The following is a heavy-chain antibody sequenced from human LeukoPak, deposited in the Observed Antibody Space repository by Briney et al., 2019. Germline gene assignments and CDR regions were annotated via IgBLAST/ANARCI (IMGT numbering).Heavy chain of an antibody. Sequence: SETLSLTCTVSGGSINNYYWSWIRQPPGKRLEWIGYIYYSGSTNYNPSLKSRVTISVDTSRNQFSLKLNSVTAADTAVYYCARSGWMRWFDPWGLGTLVTVSS. J-gene: IGHJ5*02. D-gene: IGHD6-19*01. CDR3: ARSGWMRWFDP. CDR2: IYYSGST. CDR1: GGSINNYY. V-gene: IGHV4-59*08.